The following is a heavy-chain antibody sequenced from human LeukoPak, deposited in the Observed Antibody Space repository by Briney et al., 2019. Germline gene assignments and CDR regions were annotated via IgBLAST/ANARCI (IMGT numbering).Heavy chain of an antibody. J-gene: IGHJ5*02. V-gene: IGHV4-39*07. Sequence: SETLSLTCTVSGGSISSSGYYWGWIRQPPGKGLEWIGSFYYSRSTYYNPSLLSRVTISVDTSKNQFSLKLSSVTAADTAVYYCARDAGIYDSSGYRNWFDPWGQGTLVTVSS. CDR3: ARDAGIYDSSGYRNWFDP. CDR1: GGSISSSGYY. CDR2: FYYSRST. D-gene: IGHD3-22*01.